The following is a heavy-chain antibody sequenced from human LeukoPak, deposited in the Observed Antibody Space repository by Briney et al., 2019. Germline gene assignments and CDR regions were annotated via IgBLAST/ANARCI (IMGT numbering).Heavy chain of an antibody. J-gene: IGHJ4*02. D-gene: IGHD3-16*01. CDR2: MNPNSGNT. Sequence: ASVKVSCKASGYTFSNYDINWARQAPGQGLEWMGWMNPNSGNTGYTQNFQGRVTMTKITSIGTAYMELSSLRSEDTAVYYCARGLRRKGFYFDLWGQGTLVTVSS. V-gene: IGHV1-8*01. CDR3: ARGLRRKGFYFDL. CDR1: GYTFSNYD.